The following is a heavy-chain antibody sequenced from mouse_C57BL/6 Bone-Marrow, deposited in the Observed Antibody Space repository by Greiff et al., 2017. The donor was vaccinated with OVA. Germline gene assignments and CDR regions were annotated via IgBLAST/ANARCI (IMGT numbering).Heavy chain of an antibody. CDR1: GFTFSDYY. J-gene: IGHJ2*01. V-gene: IGHV5-12*01. D-gene: IGHD2-12*01. CDR2: ISNGGGST. Sequence: EVQLVESGGGLVQPGGSLKLSCAASGFTFSDYYMYWVRQTPEKRLEWVAYISNGGGSTYYPDTVKGRFTISRDNAKNTLYLQMSRLKSEDTAMYYCARNGARRGFDYWGQGTTLTVSS. CDR3: ARNGARRGFDY.